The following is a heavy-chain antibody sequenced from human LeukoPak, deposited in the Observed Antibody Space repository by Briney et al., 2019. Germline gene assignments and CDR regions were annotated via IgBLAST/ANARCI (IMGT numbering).Heavy chain of an antibody. CDR2: IIHSGSP. J-gene: IGHJ4*02. V-gene: IGHV4-34*12. CDR3: ARSRGPLDY. D-gene: IGHD1-14*01. Sequence: SGTLSPTCAVYSGSLSGYYWSWIRQPPGKGLEWIGEIIHSGSPNYNPSLESRVTISEDTSKNQISLKVRSVTAADTAVYYCARSRGPLDYWGQGTLVTVSS. CDR1: SGSLSGYY.